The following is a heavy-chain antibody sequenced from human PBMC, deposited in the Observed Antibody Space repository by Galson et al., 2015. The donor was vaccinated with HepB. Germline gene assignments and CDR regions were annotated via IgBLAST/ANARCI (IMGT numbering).Heavy chain of an antibody. Sequence: SLRLSCAASGFTFSSYSMNWVRQAPGKGLEWVSSISSSSSYIYYADSVKGRFTISRGNAKNSLYLQMNSLRAEDTAVYYCARERALYSSSPQFDYWGQGTLVTVSS. CDR2: ISSSSSYI. D-gene: IGHD6-6*01. CDR3: ARERALYSSSPQFDY. CDR1: GFTFSSYS. V-gene: IGHV3-21*01. J-gene: IGHJ4*02.